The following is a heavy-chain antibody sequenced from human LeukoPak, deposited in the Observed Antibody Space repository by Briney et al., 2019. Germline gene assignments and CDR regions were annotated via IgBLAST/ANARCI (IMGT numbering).Heavy chain of an antibody. D-gene: IGHD4-17*01. Sequence: GGSLRLSCAASGFPVSNNYMCWGRQAPGKGLEGVSVIFSNENRYHADSVKGRFAISRDTSKNTLYLQMNSLRAEDTAVYYCAAVSTKSYYYGLDVWGEGTTVTVSS. CDR2: IFSNENR. CDR3: AAVSTKSYYYGLDV. J-gene: IGHJ6*04. CDR1: GFPVSNNY. V-gene: IGHV3-53*01.